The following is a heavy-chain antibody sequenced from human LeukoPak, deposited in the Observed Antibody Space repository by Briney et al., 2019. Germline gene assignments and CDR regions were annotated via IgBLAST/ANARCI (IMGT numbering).Heavy chain of an antibody. J-gene: IGHJ4*02. V-gene: IGHV3-66*01. Sequence: GGSLRLSCAASGFTVSSNYMSWVRQAPGKGLEWVSVIYSGGSTYYAGSVKGRFTISRDNSKNTLYLQMNSLRAEDTAVYYCARENDKHYDYWGQGTLVTVSS. D-gene: IGHD3-22*01. CDR3: ARENDKHYDY. CDR2: IYSGGST. CDR1: GFTVSSNY.